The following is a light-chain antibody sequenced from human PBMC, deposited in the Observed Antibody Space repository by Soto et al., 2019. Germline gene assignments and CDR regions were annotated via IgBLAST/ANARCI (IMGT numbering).Light chain of an antibody. J-gene: IGKJ3*01. Sequence: DIQMTQSPSTLSASVGDRVTITCRASQSISSWLAWYQQKPGKAPNLLIYKASSLESGAPSRCGGSGSGAEITLTISSLQPDDFASYYYQHYNSYLFTFGPGTKVYIK. CDR3: QHYNSYLFT. CDR1: QSISSW. CDR2: KAS. V-gene: IGKV1-5*03.